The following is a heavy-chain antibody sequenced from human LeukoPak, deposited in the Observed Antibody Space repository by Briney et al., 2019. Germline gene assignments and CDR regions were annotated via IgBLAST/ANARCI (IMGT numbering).Heavy chain of an antibody. D-gene: IGHD1-26*01. CDR1: GYSFTSYW. V-gene: IGHV5-51*01. CDR2: IYPGDSDT. CDR3: TRGVVGATTVLEACDI. J-gene: IGHJ3*02. Sequence: GESLKISYKGSGYSFTSYWIGWVRQMPGKGLEWMGIIYPGDSDTRYSPSFQGQVTISADKSISTAYLQWSSLKASDTAMYYCTRGVVGATTVLEACDIWGQGTMVTVSS.